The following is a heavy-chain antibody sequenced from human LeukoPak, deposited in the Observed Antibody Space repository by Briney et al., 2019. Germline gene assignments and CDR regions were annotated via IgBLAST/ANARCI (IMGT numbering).Heavy chain of an antibody. V-gene: IGHV3-23*01. CDR3: ATHLVVVTAFDY. CDR1: GFTFSSYA. CDR2: ISGSGGST. Sequence: GGSLRLSCAASGFTFSSYAMSWVRQAPGKGPEWVSAISGSGGSTYYADSVKGRFTISRDNSKNTLYLQMNSLRAEDTAVYYCATHLVVVTAFDYWGQGTLVTVSS. D-gene: IGHD2-21*02. J-gene: IGHJ4*02.